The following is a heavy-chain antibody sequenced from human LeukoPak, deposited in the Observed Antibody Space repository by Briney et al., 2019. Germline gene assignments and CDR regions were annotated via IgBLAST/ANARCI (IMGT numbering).Heavy chain of an antibody. J-gene: IGHJ3*02. Sequence: GGSLRLSCAASGFTFSNYGMHWVRQAPGKGLEWVASIRYDGFNKYYADSLKGRFTISRDNYKNTLYLQMNILRAEDTAVYYCAKKTIVGATVDAFDIWGQGTMVIVSS. V-gene: IGHV3-30*02. CDR2: IRYDGFNK. CDR3: AKKTIVGATVDAFDI. D-gene: IGHD1-26*01. CDR1: GFTFSNYG.